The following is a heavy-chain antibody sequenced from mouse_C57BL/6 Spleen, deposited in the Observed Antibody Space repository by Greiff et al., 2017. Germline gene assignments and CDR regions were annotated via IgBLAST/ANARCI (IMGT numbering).Heavy chain of an antibody. D-gene: IGHD1-1*01. CDR1: GYTFTSYW. V-gene: IGHV1-52*01. J-gene: IGHJ4*01. CDR2: IDPSDSET. Sequence: VQLQQPGAELVRPGSSVKLSCKASGYTFTSYWMHWVKQRPIPGLEWIGNIDPSDSETHYNQKFKNKATLTVDKAYSTAYMQLSSLTSEDSAVYYFSRSDYYGSYYYAMDYWGQGTSVTVSS. CDR3: SRSDYYGSYYYAMDY.